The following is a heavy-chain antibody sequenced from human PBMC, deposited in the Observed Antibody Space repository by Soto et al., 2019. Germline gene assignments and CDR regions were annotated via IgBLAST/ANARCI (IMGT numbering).Heavy chain of an antibody. Sequence: EVQQVESGGGLVKPGGSLRLSCAASGFTFSSYSMNWVRQAPGKGLEWVSSISSSSYIYYADSVKGRFTISRDNAKNSLYLQMNSLRAEDTAVYYCARDREGVGAGLFWGQGTMVTVSS. CDR2: ISSSSYI. CDR1: GFTFSSYS. J-gene: IGHJ3*01. V-gene: IGHV3-21*01. D-gene: IGHD1-26*01. CDR3: ARDREGVGAGLF.